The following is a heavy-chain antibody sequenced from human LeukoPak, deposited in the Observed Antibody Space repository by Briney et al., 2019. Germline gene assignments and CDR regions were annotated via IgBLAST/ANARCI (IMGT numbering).Heavy chain of an antibody. J-gene: IGHJ4*02. D-gene: IGHD5-24*01. CDR3: ARGGEMRADFDY. V-gene: IGHV4-30-2*01. CDR1: GGSISSGGYS. CDR2: IYHSGST. Sequence: PSETLSLTCAVSGGSISSGGYSWSWIRQPPGKGLEWIGYIYHSGSTNYNPSLKSRVTISVDKSKNQFSLKLSSVTAADTAVYYCARGGEMRADFDYWGQGTLVTVSS.